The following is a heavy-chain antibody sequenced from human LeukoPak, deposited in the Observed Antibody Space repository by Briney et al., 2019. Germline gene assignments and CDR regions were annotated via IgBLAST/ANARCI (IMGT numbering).Heavy chain of an antibody. V-gene: IGHV1-2*02. CDR2: INPNSGGT. CDR3: ARTPRVVVVVAATLFDY. CDR1: GYTFTGYY. J-gene: IGHJ4*02. Sequence: ASVKVSCDASGYTFTGYYMHWVRQAPGQGLEWMGWINPNSGGTNYAQKFQGRVTMTRDTSISTAYMELSRLRSDDTAVYYCARTPRVVVVVAATLFDYWGQGTLVIVSS. D-gene: IGHD2-15*01.